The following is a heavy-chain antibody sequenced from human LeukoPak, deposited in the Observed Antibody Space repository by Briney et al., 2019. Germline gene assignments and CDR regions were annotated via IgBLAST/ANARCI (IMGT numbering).Heavy chain of an antibody. CDR3: ARAYSKLDY. Sequence: SETLSLTCAVSGYSISSGYYWGWIRQPPGKRLEWIGSIYHSGSTYYNPSLKSRVTISVDTSKNQFSLKLSSVTAADTAVYYCARAYSKLDYWGQGTLVTVSS. CDR2: IYHSGST. CDR1: GYSISSGYY. J-gene: IGHJ4*02. D-gene: IGHD4-11*01. V-gene: IGHV4-38-2*01.